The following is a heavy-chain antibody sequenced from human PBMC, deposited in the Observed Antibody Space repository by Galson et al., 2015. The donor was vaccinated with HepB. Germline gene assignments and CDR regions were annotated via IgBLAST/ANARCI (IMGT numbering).Heavy chain of an antibody. CDR3: AREVGLYSGPHFDY. Sequence: SLRLSCAASGFTFSSYWMHWVRQAPGKGLVWVSRINSDGSSTSYADSVKGRFTISRDNAKNTLYLQMNSLRAEDTAVYYCAREVGLYSGPHFDYWGQGTLVTVSS. CDR1: GFTFSSYW. CDR2: INSDGSST. D-gene: IGHD5-12*01. V-gene: IGHV3-74*01. J-gene: IGHJ4*02.